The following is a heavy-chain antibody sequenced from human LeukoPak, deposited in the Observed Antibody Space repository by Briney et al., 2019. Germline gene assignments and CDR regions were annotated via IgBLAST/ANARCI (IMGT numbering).Heavy chain of an antibody. Sequence: ASVKVSCKASGYTFTGYYMHWVRQAPGQGLEWMGWINPNSGGTNYAQKFQGRVTMTRDTSISTAYMELSRLRSDDTAVYYCARDEPIVATIEGTFDYWGQGTLVTVSS. V-gene: IGHV1-2*02. CDR2: INPNSGGT. D-gene: IGHD5-12*01. CDR1: GYTFTGYY. J-gene: IGHJ4*02. CDR3: ARDEPIVATIEGTFDY.